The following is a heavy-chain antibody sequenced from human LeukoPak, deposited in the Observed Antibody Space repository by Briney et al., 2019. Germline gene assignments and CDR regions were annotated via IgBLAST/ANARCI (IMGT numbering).Heavy chain of an antibody. D-gene: IGHD2-15*01. J-gene: IGHJ4*02. V-gene: IGHV4-4*02. CDR1: GGSISSSNW. CDR2: IYHSGST. Sequence: SETLSLTCAVSGGSISSSNWWSWVRQPPGKGLEWTGEIYHSGSTNYNPSLKSRVTISVDKSKNQFSLNLSSVTAADTAVYYCAREPLGYCSGGSCYSAPDYWGQGTLVTVSS. CDR3: AREPLGYCSGGSCYSAPDY.